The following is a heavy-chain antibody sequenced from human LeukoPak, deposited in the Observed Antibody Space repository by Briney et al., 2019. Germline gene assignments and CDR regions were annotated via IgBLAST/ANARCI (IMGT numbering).Heavy chain of an antibody. CDR2: IYPGDSDT. D-gene: IGHD3-22*01. V-gene: IGHV5-51*01. J-gene: IGHJ4*02. Sequence: GESLKISCKGSGYSFTSYWIGWMRQMPGKGLEWMGIIYPGDSDTRYSPPFQGQVTISADKSISTAYLQWSSLKASDTAMYYCARGDSSGYSPFYYFDYWGPGTLVTVSS. CDR3: ARGDSSGYSPFYYFDY. CDR1: GYSFTSYW.